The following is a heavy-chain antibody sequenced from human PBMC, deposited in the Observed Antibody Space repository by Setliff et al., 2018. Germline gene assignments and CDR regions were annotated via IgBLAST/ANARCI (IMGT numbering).Heavy chain of an antibody. Sequence: SETLSLTCTVSGGSISSHYWSWIRQPPGKGLEWIGYIYYSGSTNYNPSLKSRVTISVDTSKNQFSLKLSSVTAADTAVYYCARGCYYGDYVGARFAYFDYWGQGTLVTVSS. V-gene: IGHV4-59*11. J-gene: IGHJ4*02. CDR2: IYYSGST. D-gene: IGHD4-17*01. CDR1: GGSISSHY. CDR3: ARGCYYGDYVGARFAYFDY.